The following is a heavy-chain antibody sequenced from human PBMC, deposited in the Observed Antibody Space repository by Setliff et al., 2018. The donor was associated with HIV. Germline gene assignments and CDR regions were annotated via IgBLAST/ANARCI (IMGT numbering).Heavy chain of an antibody. CDR3: ARAMSSSWYIDGFDI. J-gene: IGHJ3*02. Sequence: SETLSLTCTVSGGSINSGGYYWTWVRQHPGKGLEWIGYIHYSGSTYYNPSLKSQVTISVDTSKNRLSLKLSSVTAADAAVYYCARAMSSSWYIDGFDIWGQGTVVTVSS. V-gene: IGHV4-31*01. CDR2: IHYSGST. D-gene: IGHD6-13*01. CDR1: GGSINSGGYY.